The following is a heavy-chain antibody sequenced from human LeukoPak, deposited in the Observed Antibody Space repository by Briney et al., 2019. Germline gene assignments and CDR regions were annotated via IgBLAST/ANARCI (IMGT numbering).Heavy chain of an antibody. CDR2: IKQDGSET. D-gene: IGHD1-26*01. Sequence: GGSLRLSCAVSGFTFSNYWMSWVRQAPGKGLEWVANIKQDGSETHYVDSLKGRFTISRDNAKNSLYLQVNSLRAEDTAVYYCARDHALVGATGVCDYWGQGTLVTVSS. CDR1: GFTFSNYW. V-gene: IGHV3-7*03. CDR3: ARDHALVGATGVCDY. J-gene: IGHJ4*02.